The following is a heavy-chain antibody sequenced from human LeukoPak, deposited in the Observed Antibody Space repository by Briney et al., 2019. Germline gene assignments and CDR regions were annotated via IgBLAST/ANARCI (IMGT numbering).Heavy chain of an antibody. CDR3: DPHDSSSHF. J-gene: IGHJ4*02. CDR2: ISSDGSNK. D-gene: IGHD6-6*01. Sequence: GRSLRLPCAASGFTFSIYAMHWVRQAPGKGLEWVAFISSDGSNKYYADSVKGRFTISRDNSKNTLYLQMNSLRDEDTAVYYCDPHDSSSHFWGQGTLVTVSS. CDR1: GFTFSIYA. V-gene: IGHV3-30-3*01.